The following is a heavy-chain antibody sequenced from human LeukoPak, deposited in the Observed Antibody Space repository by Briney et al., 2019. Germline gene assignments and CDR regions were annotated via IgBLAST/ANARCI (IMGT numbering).Heavy chain of an antibody. V-gene: IGHV3-30*01. Sequence: GRSLRLSCAASGFTFSSHPMHWFRQAPGKGLEWVAVISYDGSNQFYADSVKGRFTISRDNSKNTLFLQMNSLRPEDTAVYYCARESDNSNSLDYWGQGTLVTVSS. D-gene: IGHD4-11*01. J-gene: IGHJ4*02. CDR3: ARESDNSNSLDY. CDR1: GFTFSSHP. CDR2: ISYDGSNQ.